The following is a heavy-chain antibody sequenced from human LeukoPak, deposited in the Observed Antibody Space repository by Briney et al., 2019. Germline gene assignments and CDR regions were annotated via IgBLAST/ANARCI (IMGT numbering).Heavy chain of an antibody. CDR1: GGSISSYY. CDR3: ARGRDWLDP. V-gene: IGHV4-59*01. D-gene: IGHD5-24*01. CDR2: IYYSGST. J-gene: IGHJ5*02. Sequence: PSETLSLTCTVSGGSISSYYWSWIRQPPGKGLEWIGYIYYSGSTNYNPSLKSRVTISVDTSKNQFSLKLSSVTAADTAVYYCARGRDWLDPWGQGTLVTVSS.